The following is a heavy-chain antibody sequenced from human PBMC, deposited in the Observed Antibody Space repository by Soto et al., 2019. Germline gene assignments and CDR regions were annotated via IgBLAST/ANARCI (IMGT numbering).Heavy chain of an antibody. CDR2: ISSSSSYI. CDR3: AREGIRYIDI. V-gene: IGHV3-21*01. J-gene: IGHJ3*02. CDR1: GFTFSSYS. D-gene: IGHD3-9*01. Sequence: GGSLRLSCAASGFTFSSYSMKWVRQAPGKGLEWVSSISSSSSYIYYADSVKGRFTISRDNAKNSLYLQMNSLRAEDTAVYYCAREGIRYIDIWGQGTMVTVSS.